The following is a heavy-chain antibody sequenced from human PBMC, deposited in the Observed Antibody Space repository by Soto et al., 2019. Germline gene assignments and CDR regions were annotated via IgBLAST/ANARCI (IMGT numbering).Heavy chain of an antibody. V-gene: IGHV1-18*01. CDR1: GYTFXXYG. Sequence: XSVKVSCKASGYTFXXYGISWVRQAPGQGLEWMGWISAYNGNTNYAQKLQGRVTMTTDTSTSTAYMELRSLRSDDTAVYYCARDPNSSGWSYYFDYWGQGTLVTVSS. J-gene: IGHJ4*02. D-gene: IGHD6-19*01. CDR3: ARDPNSSGWSYYFDY. CDR2: ISAYNGNT.